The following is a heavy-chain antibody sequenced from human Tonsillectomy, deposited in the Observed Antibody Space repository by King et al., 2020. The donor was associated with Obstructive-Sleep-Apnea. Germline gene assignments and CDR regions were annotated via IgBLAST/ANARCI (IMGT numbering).Heavy chain of an antibody. Sequence: VQLVESGGGVVQPGSPLRLSCAASGFIFRSYGMHWVRQAPGKGLEWAAFIRYDGNNKYYTDSAKGRFAISRDNSRNTLYLQMNSLRPEDTGVYYCAREYRPWLVPDYYGLDVWGQGTAVTVS. CDR3: AREYRPWLVPDYYGLDV. CDR2: IRYDGNNK. V-gene: IGHV3-30*02. CDR1: GFIFRSYG. J-gene: IGHJ6*02. D-gene: IGHD6-19*01.